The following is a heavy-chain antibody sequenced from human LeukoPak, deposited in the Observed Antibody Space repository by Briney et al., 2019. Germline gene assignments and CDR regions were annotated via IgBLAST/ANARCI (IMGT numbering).Heavy chain of an antibody. CDR1: GGSISSKNW. V-gene: IGHV4-4*02. CDR2: IHHSGST. Sequence: PSETLSLTCAVSGGSISSKNWWSWVRQPPGKGLEWIGEIHHSGSTNYKPSLKSRVTISVDTSKNQFSLKLSSVTAADTAVYYCASQYSSSWYFFDYWGQGTLVTVSS. CDR3: ASQYSSSWYFFDY. D-gene: IGHD6-13*01. J-gene: IGHJ4*02.